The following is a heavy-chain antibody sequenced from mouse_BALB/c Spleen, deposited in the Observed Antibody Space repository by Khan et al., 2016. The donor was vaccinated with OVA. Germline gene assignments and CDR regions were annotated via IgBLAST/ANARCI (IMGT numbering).Heavy chain of an antibody. J-gene: IGHJ2*01. CDR3: ATSYCCGYDLDY. CDR2: ISGDSNTI. D-gene: IGHD1-1*01. V-gene: IGHV5-17*02. Sequence: EVELVESGGGLVQPGGSRKLSCAASGFTFNNYGMHWVRQAPEKGLEWVAYISGDSNTIYYVDSVKGRFTISRDNPKNTLFLQMTSLMSEDTAMYYCATSYCCGYDLDYWGQGTTLTVS. CDR1: GFTFNNYG.